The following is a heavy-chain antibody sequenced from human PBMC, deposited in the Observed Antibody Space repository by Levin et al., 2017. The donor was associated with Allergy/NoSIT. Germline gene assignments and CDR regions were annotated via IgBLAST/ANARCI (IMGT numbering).Heavy chain of an antibody. Sequence: GGSLRLSCAASGFPFSPSRMHFVRQAPGKGLEWVSYISTSSSTIYYVDSVKGRFTISRDNAENALYLQMNSLRAEDTAVYYCARGYSSGRKAFDIWGQGTMVTVSS. V-gene: IGHV3-48*01. D-gene: IGHD6-19*01. CDR3: ARGYSSGRKAFDI. CDR2: ISTSSSTI. CDR1: GFPFSPSR. J-gene: IGHJ3*02.